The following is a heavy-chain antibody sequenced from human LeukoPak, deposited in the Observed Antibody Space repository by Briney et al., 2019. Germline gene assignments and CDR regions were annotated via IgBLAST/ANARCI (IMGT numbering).Heavy chain of an antibody. CDR1: GGSFSGYY. D-gene: IGHD3-16*02. CDR2: TNHSGST. Sequence: PSETLSLTCAVYGGSFSGYYWSWIRQPPGKGLEWIGETNHSGSTNYNPSLKSRVTISVDTSKNQFSLKLSSVTAADTAVYYCARGRYDYIWGSYREPLFDYWGQGTLVTVSS. CDR3: ARGRYDYIWGSYREPLFDY. V-gene: IGHV4-34*01. J-gene: IGHJ4*02.